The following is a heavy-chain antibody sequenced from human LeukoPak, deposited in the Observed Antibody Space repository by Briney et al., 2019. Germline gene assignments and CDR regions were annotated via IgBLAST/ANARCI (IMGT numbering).Heavy chain of an antibody. CDR2: IQYDRTNE. D-gene: IGHD3-9*01. CDR3: ARVTLTGYYAFDY. V-gene: IGHV3-30*02. Sequence: PGGSLRLSCAASAFTFSSYGMHWVRQAPGKGLEWVAYIQYDRTNEQYAHSVKGRFRISRDNSNNILYLQMNSLRAEDTAVYYCARVTLTGYYAFDYWGQGTLVTVSS. J-gene: IGHJ4*02. CDR1: AFTFSSYG.